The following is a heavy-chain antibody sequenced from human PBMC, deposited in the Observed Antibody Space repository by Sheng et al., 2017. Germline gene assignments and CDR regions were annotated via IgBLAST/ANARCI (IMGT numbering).Heavy chain of an antibody. Sequence: EVQLVESGGGLVQPGGSLRLSCAASGFTFSSYEMNWVRQAPGKGLEWVSYIGNSGSTIYYADSVKGRFTISRDNAKNSLYLQMNSLRAEDTAVYYCARRGYNSGWDYWGQGTLVTVSS. V-gene: IGHV3-48*03. CDR3: ARRGYNSGWDY. J-gene: IGHJ4*02. CDR2: IGNSGSTI. D-gene: IGHD6-19*01. CDR1: GFTFSSYE.